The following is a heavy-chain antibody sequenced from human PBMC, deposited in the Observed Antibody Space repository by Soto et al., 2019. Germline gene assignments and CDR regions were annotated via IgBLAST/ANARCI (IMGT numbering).Heavy chain of an antibody. J-gene: IGHJ4*02. CDR1: GFTFSGSA. Sequence: WGSLRLSCAASGFTFSGSARHWVRQASGKGLEWVGRIRSKANSYATAYAASVKGRFTISRDDSKNTAYLQMNSLKTEDTAVYYCTRHEELELLVYFDYWGKGPLVTVSS. V-gene: IGHV3-73*01. CDR3: TRHEELELLVYFDY. D-gene: IGHD1-7*01. CDR2: IRSKANSYAT.